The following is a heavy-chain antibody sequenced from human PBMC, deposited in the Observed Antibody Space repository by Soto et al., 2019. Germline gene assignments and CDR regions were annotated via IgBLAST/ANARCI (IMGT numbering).Heavy chain of an antibody. Sequence: SETLSLTCTVSGGSISSSSYYWGWIRQPPGKGLEWIGSIYYSGSTYYNPSLKSRVTISVDTSKNQFSLKLSSVTAADTAVYYCARLPGIAAADLDYWGQGTLVTVSS. CDR1: GGSISSSSYY. CDR3: ARLPGIAAADLDY. V-gene: IGHV4-39*01. CDR2: IYYSGST. D-gene: IGHD6-13*01. J-gene: IGHJ4*02.